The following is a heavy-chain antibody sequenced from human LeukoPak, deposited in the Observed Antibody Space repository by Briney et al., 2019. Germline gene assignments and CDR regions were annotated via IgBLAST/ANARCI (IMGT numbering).Heavy chain of an antibody. CDR2: IIPIFGTA. CDR1: GGTFSSYA. CDR3: AGRSRYNRKLEH. J-gene: IGHJ4*02. V-gene: IGHV1-69*13. D-gene: IGHD1-14*01. Sequence: ASVKVSCKASGGTFSSYAISWVRQAPGQGLEWMGGIIPIFGTANYAQKFQGRVTITADESTSTAYMELSSLRSEDTAVYYCAGRSRYNRKLEHWGQGTLVTVSS.